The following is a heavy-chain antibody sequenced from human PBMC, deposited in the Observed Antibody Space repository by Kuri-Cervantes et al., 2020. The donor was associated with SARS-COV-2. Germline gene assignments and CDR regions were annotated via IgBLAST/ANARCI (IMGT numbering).Heavy chain of an antibody. J-gene: IGHJ3*02. CDR1: GYTFTSYG. CDR2: IIPIFGTA. D-gene: IGHD2-15*01. Sequence: SVKVSCKASGYTFTSYGISWVRQAPGQGLEWMGGIIPIFGTANYAQKFQGRVTITADESTSTAYMELSSLRSEDTAVYYCARDVPRRTLLARSYAFDIWGQGTMVTVSS. CDR3: ARDVPRRTLLARSYAFDI. V-gene: IGHV1-69*13.